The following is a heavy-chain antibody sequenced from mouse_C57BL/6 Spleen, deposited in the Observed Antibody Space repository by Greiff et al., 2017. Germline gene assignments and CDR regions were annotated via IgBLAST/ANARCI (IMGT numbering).Heavy chain of an antibody. CDR1: GYTFTSYW. V-gene: IGHV1-52*01. CDR3: ARGKLTGTLAY. CDR2: IDPSDSDT. J-gene: IGHJ3*01. Sequence: QVQLQQPGAELVRPGSSVKLSCKASGYTFTSYWMHWVKQRPKQGLEWIGNIDPSDSDTHYNQKFKDKATLTVDKSSSTAYMQLSSLTSEYSAVYYRARGKLTGTLAYWGQGTLVTGSA. D-gene: IGHD4-1*01.